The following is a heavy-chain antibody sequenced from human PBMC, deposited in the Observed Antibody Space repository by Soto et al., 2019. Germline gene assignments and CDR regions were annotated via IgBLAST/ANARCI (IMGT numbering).Heavy chain of an antibody. V-gene: IGHV4-59*01. Sequence: SETLSLTCTVSGGSISSYYWSWIRQPPGKRLEWIGYIYYSGSTNYTPSLKSRVTISVDTSKNQFSLKLSSVTAADTAVYYCARQTTVTAFFDIWGQGTMVTVSS. D-gene: IGHD4-17*01. CDR2: IYYSGST. J-gene: IGHJ3*02. CDR3: ARQTTVTAFFDI. CDR1: GGSISSYY.